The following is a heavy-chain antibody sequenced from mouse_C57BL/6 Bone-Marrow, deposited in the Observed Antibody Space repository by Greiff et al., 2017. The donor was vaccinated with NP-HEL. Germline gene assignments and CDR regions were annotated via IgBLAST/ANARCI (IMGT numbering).Heavy chain of an antibody. CDR3: ARDWGYSNWYFDV. D-gene: IGHD2-5*01. Sequence: EVHLVESGGGLVKPGGSLKLSCAASGFTFSSYAMSWVRQTPEKRLEWVATLSDGGSYTYYPDNVKGRFTISRDNAKNNLYLQMSHLKSEDTAMYYCARDWGYSNWYFDVWGTGTTVTVSS. CDR2: LSDGGSYT. CDR1: GFTFSSYA. J-gene: IGHJ1*03. V-gene: IGHV5-4*01.